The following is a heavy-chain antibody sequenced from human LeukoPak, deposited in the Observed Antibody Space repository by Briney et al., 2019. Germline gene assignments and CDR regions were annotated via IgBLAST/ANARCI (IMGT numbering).Heavy chain of an antibody. CDR3: ARGGLQYDY. CDR1: GGSISSSSYY. J-gene: IGHJ4*02. D-gene: IGHD4-11*01. Sequence: SETLSLTCTVSGGSISSSSYYWGWIRQPPGKGLEWIGSICYSGSTYYNPSLKSRVTISVDTSKNQFSLKLSSVTAADTAVYYCARGGLQYDYWGQGTLVTVSS. V-gene: IGHV4-39*07. CDR2: ICYSGST.